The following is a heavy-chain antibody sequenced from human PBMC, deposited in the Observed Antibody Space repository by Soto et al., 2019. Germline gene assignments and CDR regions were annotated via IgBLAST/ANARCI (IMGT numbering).Heavy chain of an antibody. CDR1: GYTFTSYG. Sequence: AAVKVSCKASGYTFTSYGISWVRQAPGQGREGVGWISAYNGNTNYAQKLQGRVTMTTDTSTSTAYMELRSLRSDDTAVYYCARDRPTIVASEEYYYYYGMDVWGQGTTVTVSS. J-gene: IGHJ6*02. V-gene: IGHV1-18*01. CDR3: ARDRPTIVASEEYYYYYGMDV. D-gene: IGHD5-12*01. CDR2: ISAYNGNT.